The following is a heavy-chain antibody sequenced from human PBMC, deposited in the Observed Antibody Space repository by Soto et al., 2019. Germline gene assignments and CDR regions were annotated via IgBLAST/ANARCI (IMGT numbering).Heavy chain of an antibody. J-gene: IGHJ4*02. V-gene: IGHV4-59*12. Sequence: SETLSLTCTVSGGSISSYYWSWIRQPPGKGLEWIGYIYYSGSTSYNPSLKSRVTLSVDTSKNQFSLKLTSVTAADTAVYYCARTAARFPAPFDYWGPGTLVTVSS. CDR3: ARTAARFPAPFDY. D-gene: IGHD2-21*01. CDR1: GGSISSYY. CDR2: IYYSGST.